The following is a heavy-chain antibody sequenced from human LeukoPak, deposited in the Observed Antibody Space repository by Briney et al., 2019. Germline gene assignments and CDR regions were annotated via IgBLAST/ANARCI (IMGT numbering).Heavy chain of an antibody. Sequence: PGGSLRLSCAASGFSLNTYSMNWVRQAPAKGLEWVSYISSSSTTIYYADSVKGRFTISRDNAKNSLYLQMNSLRAEDTAVYYCAELGITMIGGVWGKGTTVTISS. CDR3: AELGITMIGGV. CDR1: GFSLNTYS. V-gene: IGHV3-48*04. J-gene: IGHJ6*04. D-gene: IGHD3-10*02. CDR2: ISSSSTTI.